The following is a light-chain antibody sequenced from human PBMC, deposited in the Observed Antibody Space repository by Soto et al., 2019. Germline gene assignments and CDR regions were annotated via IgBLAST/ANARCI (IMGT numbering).Light chain of an antibody. CDR3: QHYNSHRT. CDR1: QTVSSW. V-gene: IGKV1-5*03. J-gene: IGKJ1*01. Sequence: DIPMTQCHSTLSASPGARVTITCRASQTVSSWLAWHQQKPGKAPKLLIYKASTLKSGVPSSIGGGASATDFPITISSLHPEDFATYYCQHYNSHRTFGQGTKVDIK. CDR2: KAS.